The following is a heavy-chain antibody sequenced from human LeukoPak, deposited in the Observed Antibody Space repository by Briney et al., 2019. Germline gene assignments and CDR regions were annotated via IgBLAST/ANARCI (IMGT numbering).Heavy chain of an antibody. CDR2: FDPEDGET. Sequence: ASVKVSCKVSGYTLTELSMHWVRQAPGKGLEWMGGFDPEDGETIYAQKFQGRVTMTEDTSTDTAYMELSSLRSEDTAVYYCATEGIAVAGIDYWGQGTLVTVSS. J-gene: IGHJ4*02. CDR1: GYTLTELS. D-gene: IGHD6-19*01. CDR3: ATEGIAVAGIDY. V-gene: IGHV1-24*01.